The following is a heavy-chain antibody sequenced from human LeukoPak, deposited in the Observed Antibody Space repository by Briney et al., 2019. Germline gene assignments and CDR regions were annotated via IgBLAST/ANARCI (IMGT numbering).Heavy chain of an antibody. J-gene: IGHJ6*04. CDR2: ISAYNGNT. CDR3: ARVPVVPAAMSYYYYYGMDV. CDR1: GYTFTSYG. Sequence: ASVKVSCKASGYTFTSYGISWVRQAPGQGLEWMGWISAYNGNTNYAQKLQGRVTMTTDTSTSTAYMELRSLRSDDTAVYYCARVPVVPAAMSYYYYYGMDVWGKGTTVTVSS. V-gene: IGHV1-18*04. D-gene: IGHD2-2*01.